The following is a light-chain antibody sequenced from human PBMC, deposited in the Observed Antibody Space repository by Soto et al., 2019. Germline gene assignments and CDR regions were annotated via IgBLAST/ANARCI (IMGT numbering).Light chain of an antibody. CDR1: QNININ. V-gene: IGKV3D-15*01. J-gene: IGKJ4*01. CDR3: QQYKGLPPLT. CDR2: GAS. Sequence: EIVMTQSPVILSVSPGERATLSCRASQNININLAWYQQRPGQAPRVLIYGASSRASGIPDRFSGSGSGTDFTLTINSLEPDDFAFYYCQQYKGLPPLTFGGGTRVDMK.